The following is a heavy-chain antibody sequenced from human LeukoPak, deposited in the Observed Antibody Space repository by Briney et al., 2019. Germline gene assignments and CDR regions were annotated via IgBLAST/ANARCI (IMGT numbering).Heavy chain of an antibody. CDR1: GDSVSSNSAA. Sequence: SQTLSLTCAISGDSVSSNSAAWNWIRQSPSRGLEWLGRTYYRSKWYNDYAVSVKSRITINPDTSKNQFSLKLSSVTAAGTAVYYCAGRNGRWLPRSWWGFDPWGQGTLVTVSS. V-gene: IGHV6-1*01. J-gene: IGHJ5*02. D-gene: IGHD5-24*01. CDR2: TYYRSKWYN. CDR3: AGRNGRWLPRSWWGFDP.